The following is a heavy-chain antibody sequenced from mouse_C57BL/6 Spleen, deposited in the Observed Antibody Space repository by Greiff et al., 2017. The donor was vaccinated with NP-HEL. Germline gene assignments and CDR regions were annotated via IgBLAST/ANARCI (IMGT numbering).Heavy chain of an antibody. J-gene: IGHJ4*01. Sequence: QVQLQQSGAELARPGASVKLSCKASGYTFTSYGISWVKQRTGQGLEWIGEIYPRSGNTYYNEKFKGKATLTADKSSSTAYMELRSLTSEDSAVYFGARSGYDYDVLYAMDYWGQGTSVTVSS. D-gene: IGHD2-4*01. CDR1: GYTFTSYG. V-gene: IGHV1-81*01. CDR3: ARSGYDYDVLYAMDY. CDR2: IYPRSGNT.